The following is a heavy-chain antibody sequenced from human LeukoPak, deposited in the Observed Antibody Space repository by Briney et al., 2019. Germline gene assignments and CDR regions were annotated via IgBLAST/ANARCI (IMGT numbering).Heavy chain of an antibody. Sequence: SETLSLTCTVSGGSISSGGYYWSWIRQHPGKGLGWIGYIYYSGSTYYNPSLKSRVTISVDTSKNQFSLKLSSVTAADTAVYYCTRGRGYTYFDYWGQGTLVTVSS. V-gene: IGHV4-31*03. CDR2: IYYSGST. CDR3: TRGRGYTYFDY. D-gene: IGHD5-18*01. CDR1: GGSISSGGYY. J-gene: IGHJ4*02.